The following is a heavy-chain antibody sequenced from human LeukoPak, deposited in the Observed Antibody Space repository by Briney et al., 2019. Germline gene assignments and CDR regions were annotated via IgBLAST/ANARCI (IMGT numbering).Heavy chain of an antibody. D-gene: IGHD3-22*01. CDR1: GGTFSSYA. Sequence: SVKVSCKASGGTFSSYAISWVRQAPGQGLEWMGRIIPIFGTANYARKFQGRVTITTDESTSTAYMELSSLRSEDTAVYYCARDMADHYYDSSGYYSFDYWGQGTLVTVSS. CDR3: ARDMADHYYDSSGYYSFDY. V-gene: IGHV1-69*05. J-gene: IGHJ4*02. CDR2: IIPIFGTA.